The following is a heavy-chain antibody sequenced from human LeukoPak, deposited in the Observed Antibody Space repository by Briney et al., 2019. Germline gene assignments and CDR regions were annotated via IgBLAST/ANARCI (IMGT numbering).Heavy chain of an antibody. CDR3: ARGGGLDV. CDR1: GFTFSSYG. V-gene: IGHV3-7*03. Sequence: GGSLRLSCAASGFTFSSYGMHWAGQAPGKGLEWVASINHNGNVNYYVDSVKGRFTISRDNAENSLYLQMSNLRAEDTAVYFCARGGGLDVWGQGATVTVSS. D-gene: IGHD3-16*01. J-gene: IGHJ6*02. CDR2: INHNGNVN.